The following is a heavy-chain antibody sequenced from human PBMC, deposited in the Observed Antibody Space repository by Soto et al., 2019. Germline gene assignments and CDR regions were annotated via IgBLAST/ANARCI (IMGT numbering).Heavy chain of an antibody. D-gene: IGHD6-13*01. CDR1: GFTFSSYA. CDR2: ISYDGSNK. V-gene: IGHV3-30-3*01. Sequence: PGGSLRLSCAASGFTFSSYAMHWVRQAPGKGLEWVAVISYDGSNKYYADSVKGRFTISRDNSKNTLYLQMNSLRAEDTAVYYCARDYTAAAHFDYWGQGXLLTVYS. J-gene: IGHJ4*02. CDR3: ARDYTAAAHFDY.